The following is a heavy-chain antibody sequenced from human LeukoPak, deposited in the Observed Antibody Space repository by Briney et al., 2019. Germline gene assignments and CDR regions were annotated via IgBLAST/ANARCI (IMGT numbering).Heavy chain of an antibody. V-gene: IGHV1-18*01. CDR2: ISAYNGNT. Sequence: ASVKVSCKASGYTFTSYGITWVRQAPGQGLEWMGWISAYNGNTNYAQKLQGRVTMTTDTSTSTAYMELRSLRSDDTAVYYCARAYSANIVVVPAAMSHYQYYYMDVWGKGTTVTVSS. CDR1: GYTFTSYG. J-gene: IGHJ6*03. D-gene: IGHD2-2*01. CDR3: ARAYSANIVVVPAAMSHYQYYYMDV.